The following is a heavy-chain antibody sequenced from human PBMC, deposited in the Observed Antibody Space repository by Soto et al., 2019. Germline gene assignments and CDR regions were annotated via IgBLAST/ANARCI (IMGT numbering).Heavy chain of an antibody. J-gene: IGHJ6*02. CDR3: AGEGYCSSTSCYPGGMDV. Sequence: QVQLVQSGAEVKKPGSSVKVSCKASGGTFSSYAISWVRQAPGQGLEWMGGIIPIFGTANYAQKFQGRVTITADESTSTAYMGLSSLSSEDTAVYYCAGEGYCSSTSCYPGGMDVWGQGTTVTVSS. D-gene: IGHD2-2*01. CDR2: IIPIFGTA. CDR1: GGTFSSYA. V-gene: IGHV1-69*01.